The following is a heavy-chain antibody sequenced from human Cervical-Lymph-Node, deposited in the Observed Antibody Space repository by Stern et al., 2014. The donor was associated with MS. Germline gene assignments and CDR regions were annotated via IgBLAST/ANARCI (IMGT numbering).Heavy chain of an antibody. CDR3: AREGRGYCSGGSCYLRFDY. CDR1: GGSISSGGYY. Sequence: QLQLQESGPGLVKPSQTLSLTCTVSGGSISSGGYYWSWIRQHPGKGLEWIGYIYYSGSTYYNPSLKSRVTISVDTSKNQFSLKLSSVTAADTAVYYCAREGRGYCSGGSCYLRFDYWGQGTLVTVSS. V-gene: IGHV4-31*03. J-gene: IGHJ4*02. CDR2: IYYSGST. D-gene: IGHD2-15*01.